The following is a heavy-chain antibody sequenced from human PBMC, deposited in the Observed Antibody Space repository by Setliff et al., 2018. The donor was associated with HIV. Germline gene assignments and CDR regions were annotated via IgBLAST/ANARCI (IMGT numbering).Heavy chain of an antibody. D-gene: IGHD6-6*01. CDR3: AREALVSSYYFDY. V-gene: IGHV3-30*03. Sequence: PGGSLRLSCAASGFTFSSYGMHWVRQAPGKGLEWVSLISYDGSKKYYVDSVKGRFTISRDNAKNSLYLQMNSLRAEDTAVYYCAREALVSSYYFDYWGQGTLVTVSS. CDR1: GFTFSSYG. J-gene: IGHJ4*02. CDR2: ISYDGSKK.